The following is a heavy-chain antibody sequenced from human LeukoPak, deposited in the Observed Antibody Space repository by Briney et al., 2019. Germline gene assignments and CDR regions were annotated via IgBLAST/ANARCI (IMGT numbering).Heavy chain of an antibody. V-gene: IGHV3-21*01. Sequence: GGSLRLSCAASGFTFSIHTMNWVRQAPGKGLEWVSSISGSTRFIYYADSVKGRFTISRDNAKNSLYLQLNSLRAEDTAVYYCARAASPKPFDCWGQGTLVTVSS. J-gene: IGHJ5*01. CDR3: ARAASPKPFDC. CDR2: ISGSTRFI. CDR1: GFTFSIHT.